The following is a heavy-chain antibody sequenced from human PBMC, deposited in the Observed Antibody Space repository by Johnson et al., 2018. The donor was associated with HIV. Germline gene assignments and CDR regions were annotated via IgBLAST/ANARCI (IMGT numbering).Heavy chain of an antibody. CDR3: ARACRDGYTCDAFDI. D-gene: IGHD5-24*01. CDR2: IYSGGTT. Sequence: VQLVESGGGLIQPGGSLRLSCAASGFTVSSNYMSWVRQAPGKGLEWVSVIYSGGTTYYADSVKGRFTISRDNSKNMLYLQMNSLSAEDTAVYYCARACRDGYTCDAFDIWGQGTMVTVSS. J-gene: IGHJ3*02. V-gene: IGHV3-53*01. CDR1: GFTVSSNY.